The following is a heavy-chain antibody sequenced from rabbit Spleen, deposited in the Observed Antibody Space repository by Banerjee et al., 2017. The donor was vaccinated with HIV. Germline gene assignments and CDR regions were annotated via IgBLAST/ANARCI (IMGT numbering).Heavy chain of an antibody. J-gene: IGHJ6*01. CDR3: ARDTGTSFSSYGMDL. Sequence: QEQLVESGGGLVQPEGSLTLTCKASGFSFSSGWMCWVRQAPGKGLEWIACIYSGDGRTGYASWAKGLFTISKPSSTTVTLQMTSLTVADTATYFCARDTGTSFSSYGMDLWGPGTLVTVS. D-gene: IGHD7-1*01. CDR2: IYSGDGRT. CDR1: GFSFSSGW. V-gene: IGHV1S45*01.